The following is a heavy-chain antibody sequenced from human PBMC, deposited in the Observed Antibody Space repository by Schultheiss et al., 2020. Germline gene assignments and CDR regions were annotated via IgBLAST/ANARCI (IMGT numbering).Heavy chain of an antibody. Sequence: GESLKISCAASGFTFSSYAMSWVRQAPGKGLEWVSSISSSSSTIYYADSVKGRFTISRDNAKNSLYLQMNSLRAEDTAVYYCAREDIVGATTADYWGQGTLVTVSS. J-gene: IGHJ4*02. CDR1: GFTFSSYA. CDR2: ISSSSSTI. CDR3: AREDIVGATTADY. D-gene: IGHD1-26*01. V-gene: IGHV3-48*01.